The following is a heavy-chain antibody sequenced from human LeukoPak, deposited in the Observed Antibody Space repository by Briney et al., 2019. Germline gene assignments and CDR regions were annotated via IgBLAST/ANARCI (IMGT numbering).Heavy chain of an antibody. CDR2: INPSGGST. CDR3: ASQSAVAAPVDY. D-gene: IGHD6-19*01. V-gene: IGHV1-46*01. J-gene: IGHJ4*02. CDR1: GYTFTSYY. Sequence: ASVKASCKASGYTFTSYYMHWVRQAPGQGLEWMGIINPSGGSTSYAQKFQGRVTMTRDTSTSTVYMELSSLRSEDTAVYYCASQSAVAAPVDYWGQGTLVTVSS.